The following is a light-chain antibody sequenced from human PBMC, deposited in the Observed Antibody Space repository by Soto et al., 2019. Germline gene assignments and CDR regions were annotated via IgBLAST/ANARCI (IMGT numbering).Light chain of an antibody. CDR3: QEYIQWPPGM. V-gene: IGKV3-15*01. Sequence: DIVVTQSPATLSASPGERVTLSCRASQFVSSRLAWYQQRPGQVPRLLIYDTSSRAPGISARLSGSGSGTEFTLTISSLQSEDFAVYYCQEYIQWPPGMFGPGTTVDIK. CDR1: QFVSSR. J-gene: IGKJ1*01. CDR2: DTS.